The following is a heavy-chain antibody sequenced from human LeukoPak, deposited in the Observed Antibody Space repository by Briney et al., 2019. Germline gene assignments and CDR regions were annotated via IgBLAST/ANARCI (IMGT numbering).Heavy chain of an antibody. D-gene: IGHD3-22*01. CDR3: ARGRDYYDSSGYYWYFDL. V-gene: IGHV4-34*01. CDR1: GGSFSGYY. CDR2: INHSGST. Sequence: SETLSLTCAVYGGSFSGYYWSWIRQPSGKGLEWIGEINHSGSTNYNPSLKSRVTISVDTSKNQFSLNLSSVTAADTAVYYCARGRDYYDSSGYYWYFDLWGRGTLVTASS. J-gene: IGHJ2*01.